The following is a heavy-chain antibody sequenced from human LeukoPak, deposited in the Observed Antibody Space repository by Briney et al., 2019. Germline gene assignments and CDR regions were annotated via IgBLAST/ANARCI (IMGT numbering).Heavy chain of an antibody. CDR1: GYSFTSYW. J-gene: IGHJ4*02. CDR2: IYPGDSDT. D-gene: IGHD3-22*01. Sequence: GESPKISCKGSGYSFTSYWIGWVRQMPGKGLEWMGIIYPGDSDTRYSPSFQGQVTISADKSISTAYLQWSSLKASDTAMYYCARGGLGYYYDSSGYYGPDYWGQGTLVTVSS. CDR3: ARGGLGYYYDSSGYYGPDY. V-gene: IGHV5-51*01.